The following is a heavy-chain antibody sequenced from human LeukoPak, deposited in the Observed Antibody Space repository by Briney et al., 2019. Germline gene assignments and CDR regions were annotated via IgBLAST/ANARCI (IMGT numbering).Heavy chain of an antibody. CDR3: ARVEQQPRGSFDY. D-gene: IGHD6-13*01. Sequence: ASVKVSCRASGYTFTGYYMHWVRQAPGQGLEWMGWINPNSGGTNYAQKFQGRVTMTRDTSISTAYMELSRLRSDDTAVYYCARVEQQPRGSFDYWGQGTLVTVSS. J-gene: IGHJ4*02. V-gene: IGHV1-2*02. CDR2: INPNSGGT. CDR1: GYTFTGYY.